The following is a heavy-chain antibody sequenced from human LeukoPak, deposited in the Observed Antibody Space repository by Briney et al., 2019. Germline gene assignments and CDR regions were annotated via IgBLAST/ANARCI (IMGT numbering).Heavy chain of an antibody. J-gene: IGHJ4*01. CDR3: MARGDSYGLLDY. CDR2: IRSKANAYAA. D-gene: IGHD5-18*01. Sequence: GGSLRLSCAASGFTFSDSAMHWVRQASGTGLEWVARIRSKANAYAASYAASVKGRFTISRDDSKNTASLQMNSLKTEDTAVYYCMARGDSYGLLDYWGHGTLVTVSP. CDR1: GFTFSDSA. V-gene: IGHV3-73*01.